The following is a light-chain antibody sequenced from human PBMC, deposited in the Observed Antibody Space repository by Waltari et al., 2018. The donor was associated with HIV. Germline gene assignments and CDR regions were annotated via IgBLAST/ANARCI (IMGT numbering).Light chain of an antibody. Sequence: SSELIPPPSQSVSRAQTARHPPSGGAFPDPFVFSSQHRPGQAPLLVIYKDHERPSGIPERFSGSSSGTKATLTNTGVQPEDEADYYCQSGDKGRTHSVVFGGGTKLTVL. J-gene: IGLJ2*01. CDR1: AFPDPF. CDR2: KDH. CDR3: QSGDKGRTHSVV. V-gene: IGLV3-25*03.